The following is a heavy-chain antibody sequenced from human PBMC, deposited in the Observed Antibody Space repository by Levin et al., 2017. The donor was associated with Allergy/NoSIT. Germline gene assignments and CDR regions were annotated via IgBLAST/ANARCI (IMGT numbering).Heavy chain of an antibody. CDR3: ARGDRMIRTVMFQSYFDS. V-gene: IGHV4-4*02. CDR2: ILHSGKT. Sequence: SQTLSLTCDVSGGSISSSFWWTWVRQPPGKGLEWIGEILHSGKTNYNPSLKSRVTISVDKPKNQFSLNLTAVTAADTAVYYCARGDRMIRTVMFQSYFDSWGRGTLVTVSS. CDR1: GGSISSSFW. J-gene: IGHJ4*02. D-gene: IGHD3-10*01.